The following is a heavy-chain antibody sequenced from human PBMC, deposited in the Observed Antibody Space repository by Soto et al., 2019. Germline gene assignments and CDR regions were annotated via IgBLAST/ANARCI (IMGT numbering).Heavy chain of an antibody. CDR1: GFTVSSNY. D-gene: IGHD2-15*01. V-gene: IGHV3-66*02. CDR2: IYSGGST. J-gene: IGHJ3*02. CDR3: ARDWNCSGGSCYSYAFDI. Sequence: GGSLRLSCAASGFTVSSNYMSWVRQAPGKGLEWVSVIYSGGSTYYADSVKGRFTISRDNSKNTLYLQMNSLRAEDTAVYYCARDWNCSGGSCYSYAFDIWGQGTMVTVSS.